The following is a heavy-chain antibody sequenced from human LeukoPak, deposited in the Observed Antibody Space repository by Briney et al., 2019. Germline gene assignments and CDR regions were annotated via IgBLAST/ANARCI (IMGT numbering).Heavy chain of an antibody. CDR2: INHSGST. V-gene: IGHV4-34*01. J-gene: IGHJ5*02. D-gene: IGHD1-7*01. CDR3: ARGQLGWNFLSVWFDP. Sequence: SETLSLTCAVYGGSFSGYYWSWIRQPPGKGLEWIGEINHSGSTNYNPSLKSRVTISADTSKNQFSLKLSSVTAADTAVYYCARGQLGWNFLSVWFDPWGQGTLVTVSS. CDR1: GGSFSGYY.